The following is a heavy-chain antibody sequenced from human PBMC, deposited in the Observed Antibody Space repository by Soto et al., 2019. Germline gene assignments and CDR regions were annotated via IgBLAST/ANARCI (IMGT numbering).Heavy chain of an antibody. CDR3: AKDSTQAPHYLDS. Sequence: PGGSLRLSCAASGFTFSISGMHWVRQPPGKGLEWVTVLSYDSRDESYADSVKGRFSISRDNSKSTLYLQMNSLRPDDTAVYYRAKDSTQAPHYLDSWGPGTLVTVSS. J-gene: IGHJ4*02. CDR2: LSYDSRDE. V-gene: IGHV3-30*18. CDR1: GFTFSISG.